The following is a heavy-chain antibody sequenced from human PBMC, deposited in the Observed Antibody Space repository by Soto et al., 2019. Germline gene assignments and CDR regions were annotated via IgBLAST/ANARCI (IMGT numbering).Heavy chain of an antibody. V-gene: IGHV3-15*01. J-gene: IGHJ4*02. CDR1: GFTFSNAW. CDR3: TTDGGIAVAGPFDY. Sequence: EVQLVESGGGLVKPGGSLRLSCAASGFTFSNAWMSWVRQAPGKGLEWVGRIKSKTDGGTTDYAAPVKGRFTNSRDDSKNTLYLQMNSLKTEDTAVYYCTTDGGIAVAGPFDYWGQGTLVTVSS. CDR2: IKSKTDGGTT. D-gene: IGHD6-19*01.